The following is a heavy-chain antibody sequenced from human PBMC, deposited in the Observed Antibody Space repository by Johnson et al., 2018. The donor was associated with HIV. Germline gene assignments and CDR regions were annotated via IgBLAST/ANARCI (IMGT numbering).Heavy chain of an antibody. CDR1: GFTFSSYW. J-gene: IGHJ3*02. CDR2: INSDGSRT. V-gene: IGHV3-74*02. CDR3: ERGSTYYYDSSGSDAFDI. D-gene: IGHD3-22*01. Sequence: VQLVESGGGLVQPGGSLRLSCAASGFTFSSYWMHWVRQAPGKGLVWVSRINSDGSRTSYADSVKGRFTISRDNSKNTLYLQMNSLRAEDTAVYYCERGSTYYYDSSGSDAFDIWGQGTMVTVSS.